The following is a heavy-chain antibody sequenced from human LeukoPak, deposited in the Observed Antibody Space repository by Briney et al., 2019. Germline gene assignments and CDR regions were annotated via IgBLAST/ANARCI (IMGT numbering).Heavy chain of an antibody. Sequence: SETLSLTCTVSGGSISSSSYYWGWIRQPPGKGLEWIGSIYYSGSTYYNPSLKSRVTISVDTSKNQFSLKLSSVTAADTAVYYCARHMPDGSSSWYGYYYYGMDVWGQGTTVTVSS. CDR2: IYYSGST. CDR3: ARHMPDGSSSWYGYYYYGMDV. D-gene: IGHD6-13*01. J-gene: IGHJ6*02. CDR1: GGSISSSSYY. V-gene: IGHV4-39*01.